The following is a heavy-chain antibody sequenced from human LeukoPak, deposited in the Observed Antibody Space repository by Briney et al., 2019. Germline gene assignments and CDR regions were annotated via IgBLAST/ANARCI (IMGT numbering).Heavy chain of an antibody. D-gene: IGHD6-19*01. CDR1: GFTFSSYW. CDR3: AREAVAGSLYYNYYMDV. Sequence: GGSLRLSCAASGFTFSSYWMSWVRQAPGKGLEWVANIKEDGSTKYHVDSVKGRFTISRDNPKNSLYLQMNSLRAEDSAVYYCAREAVAGSLYYNYYMDVWGKGTTVTVSS. V-gene: IGHV3-7*01. CDR2: IKEDGSTK. J-gene: IGHJ6*03.